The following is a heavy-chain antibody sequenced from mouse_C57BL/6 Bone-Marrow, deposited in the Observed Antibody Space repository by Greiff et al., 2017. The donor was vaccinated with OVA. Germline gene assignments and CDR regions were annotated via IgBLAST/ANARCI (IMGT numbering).Heavy chain of an antibody. J-gene: IGHJ1*03. CDR3: ARGEGRGVDV. Sequence: EVKLMESGGGLVKPGGSLKLSCAASGFTFSSYAMSWVRQTPEKRLEWVATISDGGSYTYYPDNVKGRFTISRDNAKNNRYMQMSHLKSEDTAMYYCARGEGRGVDVWGTGTTLTVSS. V-gene: IGHV5-4*03. CDR2: ISDGGSYT. CDR1: GFTFSSYA. D-gene: IGHD3-3*01.